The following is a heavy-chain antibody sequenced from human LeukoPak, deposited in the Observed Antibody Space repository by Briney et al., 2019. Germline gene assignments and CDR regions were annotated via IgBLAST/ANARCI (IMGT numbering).Heavy chain of an antibody. CDR3: TTHYDVLTGYYRADWFDP. CDR1: KFTFRDAW. CDR2: VRSKVDGETT. Sequence: PAGSLRLSCVGSKFTFRDAWMSWVRQAPGKGLEWVGRVRSKVDGETTDYASSVKGRFTVSRDDSKNMVFLQMNSLQTEDTAVYFCTTHYDVLTGYYRADWFDPWGQGTLVTVSS. J-gene: IGHJ5*02. D-gene: IGHD3/OR15-3a*01. V-gene: IGHV3-15*01.